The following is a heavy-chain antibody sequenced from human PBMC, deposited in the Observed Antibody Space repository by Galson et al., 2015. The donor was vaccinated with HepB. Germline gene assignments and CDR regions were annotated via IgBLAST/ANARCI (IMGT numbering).Heavy chain of an antibody. V-gene: IGHV6-1*01. Sequence: CAIFGDSVSRHSATWNWIRQSPSRGLERLGRTYYRFAWYADYSESVKSRITINPDTSKSQFSLQLNSVTPEGTAVYYCAGEYDCLDYWGQGTLVTVSS. CDR1: GDSVSRHSAT. J-gene: IGHJ4*02. D-gene: IGHD3-16*01. CDR2: TYYRFAWYA. CDR3: AGEYDCLDY.